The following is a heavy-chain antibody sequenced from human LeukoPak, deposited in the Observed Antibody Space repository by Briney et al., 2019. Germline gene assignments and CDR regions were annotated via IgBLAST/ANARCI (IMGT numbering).Heavy chain of an antibody. CDR1: GFSLTTSRVG. Sequence: SGPTLVNPTQTLTLTCTFSGFSLTTSRVGGGWIRQPPGKALEWLALIYWDDDKRYSPSLKSRLTITKDTSKNQVVLIMTNMDPVDTATYYCAHRGGTGAYFDLWGRGTLVTVSS. CDR3: AHRGGTGAYFDL. V-gene: IGHV2-5*02. CDR2: IYWDDDK. D-gene: IGHD1-14*01. J-gene: IGHJ2*01.